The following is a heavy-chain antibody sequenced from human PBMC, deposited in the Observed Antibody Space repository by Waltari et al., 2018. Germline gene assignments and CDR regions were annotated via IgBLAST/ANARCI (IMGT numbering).Heavy chain of an antibody. Sequence: EVQLVESGGGLVQPGGSLRLSCAASGFIFSKYWMPWVRQAPGKGLVSFSQIKTNGSVTSYADSVKGRFTISRDNAKNTLYLQMNSLRAEDTALYYCVLYSSIVLGDYWGQGNLVTVSS. J-gene: IGHJ4*02. D-gene: IGHD6-13*01. V-gene: IGHV3-74*01. CDR1: GFIFSKYW. CDR2: IKTNGSVT. CDR3: VLYSSIVLGDY.